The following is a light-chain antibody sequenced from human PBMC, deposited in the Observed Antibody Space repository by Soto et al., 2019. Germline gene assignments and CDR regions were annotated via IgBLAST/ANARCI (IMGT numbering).Light chain of an antibody. V-gene: IGKV1-5*01. CDR3: QQYYSFPPT. CDR2: AAS. Sequence: DIQMTHCPSTLSASVGDRVTITCRASQSVRSWLAWYQQKPGKAPELLIYAASTLQSGVPSRFSGSGSGTDFTLTISCLQSEDFATYYCQQYYSFPPTCGQGTKVDIK. CDR1: QSVRSW. J-gene: IGKJ1*01.